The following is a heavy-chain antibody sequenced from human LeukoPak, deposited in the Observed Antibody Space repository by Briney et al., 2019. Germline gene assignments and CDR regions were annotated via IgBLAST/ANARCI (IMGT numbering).Heavy chain of an antibody. CDR2: INHSVST. D-gene: IGHD5-18*01. V-gene: IGHV4-34*01. CDR1: GGSLIGYY. Sequence: PSETLSLTCAVHGGSLIGYYWSWIRQPPRKGLEWIGEINHSVSTNYNPSLKSRVTISVDTSKNQFSLKLSSVTAADTAVYYCARESLTPRYREISWGQGTLVTVSS. J-gene: IGHJ4*02. CDR3: ARESLTPRYREIS.